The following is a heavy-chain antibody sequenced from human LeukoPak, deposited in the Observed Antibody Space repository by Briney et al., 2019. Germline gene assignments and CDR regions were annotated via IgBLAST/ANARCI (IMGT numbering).Heavy chain of an antibody. D-gene: IGHD6-19*01. V-gene: IGHV3-23*01. CDR2: ISGSGGST. J-gene: IGHJ6*03. CDR1: GFTFSSYA. Sequence: GGSLRLSCAASGFTFSSYAMSWVRQAPGKGLEWVSAISGSGGSTYYADSVKGRFTISRDNSKNTLYLQMNSLRAEDTAVYYCAKDRVGYRAVGSMDVWGKGTTVTVSS. CDR3: AKDRVGYRAVGSMDV.